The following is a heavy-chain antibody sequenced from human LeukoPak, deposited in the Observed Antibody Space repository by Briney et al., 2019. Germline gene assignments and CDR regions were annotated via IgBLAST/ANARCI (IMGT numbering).Heavy chain of an antibody. CDR3: AAWRGSSWFDY. CDR1: GFPFSSNH. D-gene: IGHD6-13*01. CDR2: IFGGGKT. J-gene: IGHJ4*02. V-gene: IGHV3-53*01. Sequence: GGSLRLSCAASGFPFSSNHMGWVRQAPGKGLEWVSVIFGGGKTSYAGSVQGRVTLSRDNSKNTLYLQMIRLRVEDTAVYYCAAWRGSSWFDYWGQGTLVTVSS.